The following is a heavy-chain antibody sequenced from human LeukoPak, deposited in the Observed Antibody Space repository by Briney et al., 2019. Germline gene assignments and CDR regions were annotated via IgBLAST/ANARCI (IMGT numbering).Heavy chain of an antibody. Sequence: GGSLRLSCTASGFTFGDYAMSWFRQAPGKGLEWVGFIRSKAYGGTTEYAASVKGRFTISRDDSKSIAYLQMNSLKTEDTAVYYCTREGRRLLWFGNAPFDYWSQGTLVTVSS. J-gene: IGHJ4*02. V-gene: IGHV3-49*03. D-gene: IGHD3-10*01. CDR2: IRSKAYGGTT. CDR1: GFTFGDYA. CDR3: TREGRRLLWFGNAPFDY.